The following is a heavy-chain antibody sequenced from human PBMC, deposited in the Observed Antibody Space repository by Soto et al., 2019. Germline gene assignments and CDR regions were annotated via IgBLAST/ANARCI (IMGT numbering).Heavy chain of an antibody. J-gene: IGHJ4*02. Sequence: SETLSLTCTVSGGSVSSADYYWSWIRQPPGKGLEWIGYIYYSGSTYYNPSLKSRVTISVDTSKNQFSLELTSVTAADTAVYYCARDRRQLAFDYWGQGALVTVSS. CDR3: ARDRRQLAFDY. CDR2: IYYSGST. CDR1: GGSVSSADYY. D-gene: IGHD1-1*01. V-gene: IGHV4-30-4*01.